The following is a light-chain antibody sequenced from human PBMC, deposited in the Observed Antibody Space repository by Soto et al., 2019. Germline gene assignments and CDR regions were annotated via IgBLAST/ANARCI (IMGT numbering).Light chain of an antibody. CDR3: SSYAASNNFYFV. J-gene: IGLJ3*02. CDR1: SSDVGGYNY. CDR2: EVT. V-gene: IGLV2-8*01. Sequence: QSALTQPPSASGSPGQSVTISCTGTSSDVGGYNYVSWYQQYPGRAPKLMIYEVTKRPSGVPDRFSGSKSGNTASLTVSGLQSEDDADYYCSSYAASNNFYFVFGGGTQLTVL.